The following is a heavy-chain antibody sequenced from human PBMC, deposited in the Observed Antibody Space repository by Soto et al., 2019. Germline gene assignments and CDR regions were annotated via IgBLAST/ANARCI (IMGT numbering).Heavy chain of an antibody. Sequence: PGGSLRLSCAASGFTFSSYALHWVRQGPGKGLEWVAIISYDGNNKFYAASVKGRFTISRDNSKNTLYLQMNSLRAEDTAVYYCARVGDNSGWSYLFDYPGQRSPVTVSS. CDR1: GFTFSSYA. V-gene: IGHV3-30-3*01. J-gene: IGHJ4*02. CDR2: ISYDGNNK. CDR3: ARVGDNSGWSYLFDY. D-gene: IGHD6-25*01.